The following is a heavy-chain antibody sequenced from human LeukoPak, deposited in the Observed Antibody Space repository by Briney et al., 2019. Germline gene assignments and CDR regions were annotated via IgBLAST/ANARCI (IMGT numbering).Heavy chain of an antibody. CDR3: ARLAQAPGRYCSGGSCYSDPFGGRDGYGMDV. CDR1: GYSFTSYW. Sequence: RESLKISCKGSGYSFTSYWIGWVRQMPGKGLEWMGIIYPGDSDTRYSPSFQGQVTISADKSISTAYLQWSSLKASDTAMYYCARLAQAPGRYCSGGSCYSDPFGGRDGYGMDVWGQGTTVTVSS. D-gene: IGHD2-15*01. CDR2: IYPGDSDT. V-gene: IGHV5-51*01. J-gene: IGHJ6*02.